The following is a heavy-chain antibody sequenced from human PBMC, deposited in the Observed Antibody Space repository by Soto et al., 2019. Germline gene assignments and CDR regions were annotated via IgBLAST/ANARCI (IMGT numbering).Heavy chain of an antibody. CDR1: GFTFSDYY. D-gene: IGHD6-13*01. V-gene: IGHV3-11*06. Sequence: PGGSLRLSCAASGFTFSDYYMSWIRQAPGKGLEYISYISSSSGSTNYADSVKGRFTISRDNAKNSLYLQMNSLRAEDTAVYYCARDTGYSSSWYYFDYWGQGTLVTVSS. CDR3: ARDTGYSSSWYYFDY. CDR2: ISSSSGST. J-gene: IGHJ4*02.